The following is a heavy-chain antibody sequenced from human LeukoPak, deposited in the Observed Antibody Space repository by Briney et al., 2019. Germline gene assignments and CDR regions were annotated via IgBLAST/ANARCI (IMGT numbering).Heavy chain of an antibody. Sequence: ASVKVSCKASGYTFTSYYMHWVRQAPGQGLEWMGIINPSGGSASYAQKFQGRVTMTRDMSTSTVYMELSSLRSEDTAVYYCARGHEYYYDSSGYYYTRYFDYWGQGTLVTVSS. CDR2: INPSGGSA. V-gene: IGHV1-46*01. J-gene: IGHJ4*02. CDR1: GYTFTSYY. CDR3: ARGHEYYYDSSGYYYTRYFDY. D-gene: IGHD3-22*01.